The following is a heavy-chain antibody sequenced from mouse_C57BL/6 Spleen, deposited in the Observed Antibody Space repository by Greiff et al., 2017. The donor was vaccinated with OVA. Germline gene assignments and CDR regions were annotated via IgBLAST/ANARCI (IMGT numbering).Heavy chain of an antibody. CDR2: ISSGGDYI. CDR1: GFTFSSYA. CDR3: TRDRTTVVADYFDY. V-gene: IGHV5-9-1*02. D-gene: IGHD1-1*01. J-gene: IGHJ2*01. Sequence: EVKLVESGEGLVKPGGSLKLSCAASGFTFSSYAMSWVRQTPEKRLEWVAYISSGGDYIYYADTVKGRFTISRDNARNTLYLQMSSLKSEDTAMYYCTRDRTTVVADYFDYWGQGTTLTVSS.